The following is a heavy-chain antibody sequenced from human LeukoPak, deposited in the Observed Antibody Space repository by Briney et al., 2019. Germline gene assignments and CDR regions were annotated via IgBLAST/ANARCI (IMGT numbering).Heavy chain of an antibody. Sequence: PRGCLRHSCAAAGFTFSSYSLNWVRQAPGKGLEWVSSISSSSSYIYYADSVKGRFTITRDNAKNTLYLQMNSLRAGDTAVYYCASGIAVAGPSVWGQGTLVTVSS. CDR3: ASGIAVAGPSV. CDR2: ISSSSSYI. J-gene: IGHJ4*02. V-gene: IGHV3-21*01. CDR1: GFTFSSYS. D-gene: IGHD6-19*01.